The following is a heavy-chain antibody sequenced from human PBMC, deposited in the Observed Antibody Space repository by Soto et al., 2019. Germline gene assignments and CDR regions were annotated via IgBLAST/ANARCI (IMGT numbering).Heavy chain of an antibody. CDR3: ASPVVPAAMGGPDFYGIDV. J-gene: IGHJ6*02. D-gene: IGHD2-2*01. CDR1: GFTFSRHW. CDR2: IDSYGSST. Sequence: EVQLVESGGGLVQPGGSLRLACAASGFTFSRHWMHWVRQAPGKGLVWVSRIDSYGSSTHYADSVKGRFTISRDNAKNTLYLQRNTLKAEDTAVYFYASPVVPAAMGGPDFYGIDVWGQGTTVTVSS. V-gene: IGHV3-74*01.